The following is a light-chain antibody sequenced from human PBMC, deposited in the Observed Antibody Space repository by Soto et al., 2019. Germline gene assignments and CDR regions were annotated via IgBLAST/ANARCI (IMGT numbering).Light chain of an antibody. CDR2: DVS. CDR3: CSFVGSYRWV. CDR1: SSDVGTYNY. Sequence: QSVLTQPRSVSGSPGQSVTISCTGTSSDVGTYNYVSWYKQYPGKAPKLMIFDVSQRPSGVPDRFSGSKSGNTASLTISWLQAEDEADYYCCSFVGSYRWVFGGGTKLNVL. V-gene: IGLV2-11*01. J-gene: IGLJ3*02.